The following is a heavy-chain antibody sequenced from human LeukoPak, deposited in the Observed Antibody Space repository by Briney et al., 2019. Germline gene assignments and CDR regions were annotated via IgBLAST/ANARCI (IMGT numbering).Heavy chain of an antibody. J-gene: IGHJ6*04. CDR1: AFTFSDYW. D-gene: IGHD3-10*01. CDR2: IKEDGSEK. CDR3: ARDKDYGSGSWDV. Sequence: GGSLRLSCAASAFTFSDYWMTWVRQAPGKGLERVANIKEDGSEKYYVDSVKGRFTISRDNAKNSLYLQMNSLRAEDTAVYYCARDKDYGSGSWDVWGKGTTVTISS. V-gene: IGHV3-7*01.